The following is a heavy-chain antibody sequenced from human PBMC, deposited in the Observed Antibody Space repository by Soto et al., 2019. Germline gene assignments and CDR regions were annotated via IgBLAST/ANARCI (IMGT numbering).Heavy chain of an antibody. J-gene: IGHJ6*02. CDR2: LYGSGGT. D-gene: IGHD3-10*01. CDR1: GFTVTDNS. V-gene: IGHV3-53*01. Sequence: GGSLRLSCSASGFTVTDNSMSWVRQAPGKGLEWVSLLYGSGGTDYADSVKGRFTISRDNSKNTLCLQLNSLRVEDTAVYRCARDRGSGYGMDVWGQGTTVTGSS. CDR3: ARDRGSGYGMDV.